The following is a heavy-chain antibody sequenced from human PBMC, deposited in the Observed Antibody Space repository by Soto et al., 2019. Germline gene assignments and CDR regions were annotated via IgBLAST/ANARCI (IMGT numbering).Heavy chain of an antibody. V-gene: IGHV1-69*01. D-gene: IGHD2-2*01. J-gene: IGHJ6*02. CDR3: AGDHCNSTSCLTSYGMDV. CDR2: ITPMLGAA. Sequence: QVQLVQSGAEVKKTGSSVKVSCKASGGTFRIYGLNWVRQAPGQGLEWMGGITPMLGAAEYAQKYQGRVTITADESTSTAYMEVRSLRSEDTAVYYCAGDHCNSTSCLTSYGMDVWGQGTTVIVSS. CDR1: GGTFRIYG.